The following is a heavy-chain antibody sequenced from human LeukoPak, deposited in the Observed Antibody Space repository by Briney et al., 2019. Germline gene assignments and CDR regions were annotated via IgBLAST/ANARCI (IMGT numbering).Heavy chain of an antibody. Sequence: PGGSLRLSCAGSGFTFTNNFMSWVRQAPGKRLEWVGRIKSKTDGGTTDYAAPVKGRFTISRDDSKNTLYLQMNSLKTEDTAVYYCTTSGYFDWPDYFDYWGQGTPVTVSS. J-gene: IGHJ4*02. CDR3: TTSGYFDWPDYFDY. V-gene: IGHV3-15*01. CDR2: IKSKTDGGTT. CDR1: GFTFTNNF. D-gene: IGHD3-9*01.